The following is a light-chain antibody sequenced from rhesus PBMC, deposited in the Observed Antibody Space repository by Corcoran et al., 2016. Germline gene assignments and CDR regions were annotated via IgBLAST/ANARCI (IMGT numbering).Light chain of an antibody. CDR2: EVS. CDR3: EQTLQTPWT. CDR1: QSLLHSNGYTY. V-gene: IGKV2-78*01. Sequence: DIVMTQTPLSLSVTPGEPASISCRSSQSLLHSNGYTYLHWYLQKPGQSPQLLFYEVSNRACGVTARGRGSGSGTECTLKISRVEAEDVGGYYCEQTLQTPWTFGQGTKVEIK. J-gene: IGKJ1*01.